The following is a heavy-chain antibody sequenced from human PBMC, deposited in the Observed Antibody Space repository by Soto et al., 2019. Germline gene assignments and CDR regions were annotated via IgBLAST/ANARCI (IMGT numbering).Heavy chain of an antibody. Sequence: SVKVSCKASGYTFTSYAMHWVRQAPGQRLEWMGWINAGNGNTKYSQKFQGRVTITRDTSASTAYMELSSLRSEDTAVYYCARDIVKEYYFDYWGQGTLVTVSS. CDR1: GYTFTSYA. CDR3: ARDIVKEYYFDY. V-gene: IGHV1-3*01. CDR2: INAGNGNT. J-gene: IGHJ4*02. D-gene: IGHD1-26*01.